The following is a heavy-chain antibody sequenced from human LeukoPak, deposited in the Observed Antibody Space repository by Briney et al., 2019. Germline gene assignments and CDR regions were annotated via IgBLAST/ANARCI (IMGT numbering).Heavy chain of an antibody. CDR2: ISSGSSYI. D-gene: IGHD3-10*01. CDR3: ARLTGNYGDY. CDR1: GFTFSSYS. J-gene: IGHJ4*02. V-gene: IGHV3-21*01. Sequence: GGSLRLSCAASGFTFSSYSMNWVRQAPGKGLEWVSSISSGSSYIYYADSVKGRFTISRENAKNSLYLQMDSLRAEDTAVYYWARLTGNYGDYWGQGTLVTVSS.